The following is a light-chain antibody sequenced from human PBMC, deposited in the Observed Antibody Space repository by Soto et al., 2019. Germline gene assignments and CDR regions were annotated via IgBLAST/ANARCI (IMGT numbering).Light chain of an antibody. V-gene: IGLV2-14*01. CDR1: SSDVGGYNY. CDR3: SSYTSSSTLD. Sequence: QSALTQPASVSGSPGQSITISCTGTSSDVGGYNYVSWYQQHPGKAPKLVIYDVSNRPSGVSNRFSGSKYGNTASLTISGLQAEDEADYYCSSYTSSSTLDIGGGTKLTVL. J-gene: IGLJ2*01. CDR2: DVS.